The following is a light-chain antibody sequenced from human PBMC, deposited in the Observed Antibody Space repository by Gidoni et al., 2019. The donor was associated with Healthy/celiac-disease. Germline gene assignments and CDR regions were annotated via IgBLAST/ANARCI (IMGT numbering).Light chain of an antibody. Sequence: QSALTQPASVYGAPGQSITIPCTGTSSDVGGYNYFSWYQQHPGKAPKLMLSEVSHRPSGVSNRFSGSKSGNTASLTISGLQAEDEAAYYCSSYTSSSTYVFGTGTKVTVL. CDR3: SSYTSSSTYV. CDR2: EVS. CDR1: SSDVGGYNY. J-gene: IGLJ1*01. V-gene: IGLV2-14*01.